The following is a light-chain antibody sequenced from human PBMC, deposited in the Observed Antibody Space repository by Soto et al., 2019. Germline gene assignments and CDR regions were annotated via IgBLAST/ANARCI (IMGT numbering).Light chain of an antibody. CDR1: SSDLGGYNF. CDR3: CSYTSSSPYV. CDR2: QVS. J-gene: IGLJ1*01. V-gene: IGLV2-14*01. Sequence: QSALTQPASVSGSPGQSITISCTGTSSDLGGYNFVSWYQHHPGKAPKLMIYQVSNRPSGVSNCFSGSKSGNTASLTISGLQAEDEADYYCCSYTSSSPYVFGTGTKVTVL.